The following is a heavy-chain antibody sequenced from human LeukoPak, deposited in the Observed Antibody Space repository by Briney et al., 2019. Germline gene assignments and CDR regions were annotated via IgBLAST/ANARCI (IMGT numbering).Heavy chain of an antibody. CDR3: AIRKSGNAIDY. Sequence: QSGGSLRLSCAASGFTVSSNYMSWVRQAPGKGLEWVSIIYSGGSTFYADSVKGRFTISRDNSKNTLYLLMNSLRAEDTAVYYCAIRKSGNAIDYWGQGTLVTVSS. J-gene: IGHJ4*02. V-gene: IGHV3-53*01. CDR1: GFTVSSNY. CDR2: IYSGGST. D-gene: IGHD5-12*01.